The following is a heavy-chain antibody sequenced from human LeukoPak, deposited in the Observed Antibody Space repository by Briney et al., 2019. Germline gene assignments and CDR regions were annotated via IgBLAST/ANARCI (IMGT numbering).Heavy chain of an antibody. D-gene: IGHD4-17*01. CDR3: ARLRLRPRVWYFDL. CDR2: MNPNSGNT. V-gene: IGHV1-8*01. CDR1: GYTFTSYD. Sequence: APVKVSCKASGYTFTSYDINWVRQATGQGLEWMGWMNPNSGNTGYAQKFQGRVTMTRNTSISTAYMELSSLRSEDTAVYYCARLRLRPRVWYFDLWGRGTLVTVSS. J-gene: IGHJ2*01.